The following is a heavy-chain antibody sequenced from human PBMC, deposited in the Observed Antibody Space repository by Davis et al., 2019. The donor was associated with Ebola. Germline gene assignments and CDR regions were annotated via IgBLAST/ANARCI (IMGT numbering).Heavy chain of an antibody. CDR1: GFTFSNYD. V-gene: IGHV3-23*01. CDR2: ISASEGHT. Sequence: GESLKISCAASGFTFSNYDMSWVRQVPGKGLEWVSTISASEGHTHYSDSVKGRFTISRDNSKDTLYLQMNSLRAGDTATYYCARYCHYPDCSYFDCWGQGTMVAVSS. J-gene: IGHJ4*02. CDR3: ARYCHYPDCSYFDC. D-gene: IGHD2-15*01.